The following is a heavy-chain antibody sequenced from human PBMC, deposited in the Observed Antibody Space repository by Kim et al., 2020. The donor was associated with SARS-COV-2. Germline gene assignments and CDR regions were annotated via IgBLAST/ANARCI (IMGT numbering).Heavy chain of an antibody. Sequence: SETLSLTCAVSGGSISSSNWWSWVRQPPGKGLEWIGEIYHSGSTNYNPSLKSRVTISVDKSKNQFSLKLSSVTAADTAVYYCARSPPDYDILTGWGGWFDPWGQGTLVTVSS. D-gene: IGHD3-9*01. J-gene: IGHJ5*02. V-gene: IGHV4-4*02. CDR1: GGSISSSNW. CDR2: IYHSGST. CDR3: ARSPPDYDILTGWGGWFDP.